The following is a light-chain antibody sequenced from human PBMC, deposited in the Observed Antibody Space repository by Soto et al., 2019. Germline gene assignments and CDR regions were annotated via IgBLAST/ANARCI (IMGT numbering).Light chain of an antibody. CDR3: QQYDNWPPKT. Sequence: EIVLTQSPATLSLSPGERATLSCRASQSVSDYLAWYQQKPGQAPRLLIYDASNRATGIPARFSGSGSGTEFTLTISSLQSEDVGVYYCQQYDNWPPKTFGGGTKVDIK. CDR1: QSVSDY. V-gene: IGKV3-11*01. J-gene: IGKJ4*01. CDR2: DAS.